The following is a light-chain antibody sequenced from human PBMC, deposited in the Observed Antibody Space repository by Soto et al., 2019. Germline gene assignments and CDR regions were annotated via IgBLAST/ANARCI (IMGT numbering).Light chain of an antibody. CDR2: GAS. Sequence: EIAMTQSPATLSVSPGERATLSCRASQSVSSNLAWYQLKPGQAPRLLIYGASSRATGIPARFTGSGSGTEFTLTISSLQSEDFAVYFCQQYDNWPRTFGQGTKV. CDR1: QSVSSN. V-gene: IGKV3-15*01. J-gene: IGKJ1*01. CDR3: QQYDNWPRT.